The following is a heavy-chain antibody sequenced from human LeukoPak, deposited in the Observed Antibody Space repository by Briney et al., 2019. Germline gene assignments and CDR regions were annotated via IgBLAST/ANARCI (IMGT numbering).Heavy chain of an antibody. D-gene: IGHD3-22*01. CDR2: ISWNSGSI. CDR1: GFTFDDYA. V-gene: IGHV3-9*01. J-gene: IGHJ4*02. CDR3: AKGLDYDSSGFDY. Sequence: TGGSLTLSCAASGFTFDDYAMHWVRQAPGKGLEWVSGISWNSGSIGYADSVKGRFTISRDNAKNSLYLQMNSLRAEDTALYYCAKGLDYDSSGFDYWGQGTLVTVSS.